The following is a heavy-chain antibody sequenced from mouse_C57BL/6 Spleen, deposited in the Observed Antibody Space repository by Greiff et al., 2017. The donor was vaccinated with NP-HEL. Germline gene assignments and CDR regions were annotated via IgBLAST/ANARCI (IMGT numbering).Heavy chain of an antibody. CDR3: ARLALLYFDY. CDR2: ISSGGSYT. D-gene: IGHD1-2*01. V-gene: IGHV5-6*01. CDR1: GFTFSSYG. Sequence: VQLVESGGDLVKPGGSLKLSCAASGFTFSSYGMSWVRQTPDKRLEWVATISSGGSYTYYPDSVKGRFTISRDNAKNTLYLQMSSLKSEDTAMYYCARLALLYFDYWGKGTTLTVSS. J-gene: IGHJ2*01.